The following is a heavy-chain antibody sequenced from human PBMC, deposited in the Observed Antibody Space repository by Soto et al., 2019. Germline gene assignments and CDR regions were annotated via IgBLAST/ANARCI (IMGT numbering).Heavy chain of an antibody. CDR1: GFTFSSYW. D-gene: IGHD3-16*02. Sequence: GGSLRLSCAASGFTFSSYWMHWVRQAPGKGLEWVSRINPNGNTINYADSVKGRFTISRDNARNSLYLQINSLRGEDTAVYYCATAGSYRLDAWGRGSLVTVSS. CDR3: ATAGSYRLDA. V-gene: IGHV3-74*01. J-gene: IGHJ1*01. CDR2: INPNGNTI.